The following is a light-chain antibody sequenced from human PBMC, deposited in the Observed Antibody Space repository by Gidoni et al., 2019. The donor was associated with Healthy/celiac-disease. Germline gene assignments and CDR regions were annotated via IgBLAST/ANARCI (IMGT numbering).Light chain of an antibody. Sequence: DMVMTQSPLSLPVTPGEPASISCRSSQSLLHSNGYNYLDWYLQTPGQSPQLLIYLGSNRASGVPDRFSGRGSGTDFTLKISRVEAEDVGVYYCMQALQTPYTFGQGTKLEIK. CDR2: LGS. CDR1: QSLLHSNGYNY. J-gene: IGKJ2*01. CDR3: MQALQTPYT. V-gene: IGKV2-28*01.